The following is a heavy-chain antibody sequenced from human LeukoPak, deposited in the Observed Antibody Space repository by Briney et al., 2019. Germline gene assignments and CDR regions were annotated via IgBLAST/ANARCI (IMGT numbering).Heavy chain of an antibody. CDR2: ISYDGSNK. CDR1: GFTFSSYA. CDR3: AKGRGYSYGYLDY. Sequence: GSLRLSCAASGFTFSSYAMHWVRQTPGKGLEWVAVISYDGSNKYYADSVKGRFTISRDNSKNTLYLQMNSLRAEDTAVYYCAKGRGYSYGYLDYWGQGTLVTVSS. V-gene: IGHV3-30*18. D-gene: IGHD5-18*01. J-gene: IGHJ4*02.